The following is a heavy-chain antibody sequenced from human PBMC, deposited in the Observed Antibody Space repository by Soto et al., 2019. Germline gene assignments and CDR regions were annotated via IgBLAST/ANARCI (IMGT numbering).Heavy chain of an antibody. V-gene: IGHV1-69*13. CDR3: AREGRVPRHYYDSSGPCDY. J-gene: IGHJ4*02. CDR2: IIPIFGTA. D-gene: IGHD3-22*01. Sequence: SAKVTIKDSWGTFSSYANSWVRQAPGQGLEWMGGIIPIFGTANYAQKFQGRVPITADESTSTAYMELSSLRSEDTAVYYCAREGRVPRHYYDSSGPCDYWGQGTLVTVSS. CDR1: WGTFSSYA.